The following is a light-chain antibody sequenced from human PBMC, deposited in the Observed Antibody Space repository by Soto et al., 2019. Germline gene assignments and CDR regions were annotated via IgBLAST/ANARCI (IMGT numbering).Light chain of an antibody. CDR2: DVN. CDR1: SSDVGSYKS. Sequence: QSALTQPRSVSASPGQSVTISCTGTSSDVGSYKSVSWYQQYPGKAPKLMIYDVNKRPSGVPDRFSGSKSGNTASLIISGLQAEDEADYYCVSYTSSATYVFGTGTKLTVL. J-gene: IGLJ1*01. CDR3: VSYTSSATYV. V-gene: IGLV2-11*01.